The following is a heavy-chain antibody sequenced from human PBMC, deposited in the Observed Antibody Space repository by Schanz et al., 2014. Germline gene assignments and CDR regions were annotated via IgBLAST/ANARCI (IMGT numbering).Heavy chain of an antibody. V-gene: IGHV3-33*08. D-gene: IGHD2-21*01. CDR1: GFTFTGYD. Sequence: VQLVESGGGLVQPRGSLRLSCAASGFTFTGYDIHWVRQAPGKGLEWVAVIRYDGRNKNFVESVKGRFTISRDNSNNTVYLQMNTLRAEDTAVYYCAREDCSATSCYFRYWGQGTLVTVSS. CDR3: AREDCSATSCYFRY. J-gene: IGHJ4*02. CDR2: IRYDGRNK.